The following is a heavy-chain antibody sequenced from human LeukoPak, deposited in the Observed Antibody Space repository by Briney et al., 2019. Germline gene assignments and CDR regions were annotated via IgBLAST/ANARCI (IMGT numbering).Heavy chain of an antibody. D-gene: IGHD4-17*01. CDR2: IYYSART. J-gene: IGHJ4*02. CDR3: ARIDDYGDSGYFDF. V-gene: IGHV4-59*02. CDR1: GASVTGYY. Sequence: PSETLSLTCTVSGASVTGYYWSWVRQAPGKGLEYIGYIYYSARTDYTPSLKSRATISLDTSKNQFSLSLTSVTAADTAVYFCARIDDYGDSGYFDFWGQGTLVTVSS.